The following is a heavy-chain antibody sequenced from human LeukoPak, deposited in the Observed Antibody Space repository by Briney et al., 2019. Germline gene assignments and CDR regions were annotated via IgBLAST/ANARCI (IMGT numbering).Heavy chain of an antibody. CDR1: GFTFSSYA. CDR2: ISGSGSST. J-gene: IGHJ4*02. CDR3: AKWLGELSFVDY. D-gene: IGHD3-16*02. Sequence: GGCLRPSCAASGFTFSSYAMSCVRQAPGKGLEWISTISGSGSSTYYAECVKGRFTISSDNSKNTLYLQMNSLRAEDTALYYCAKWLGELSFVDYWGQGTLVTVSS. V-gene: IGHV3-23*01.